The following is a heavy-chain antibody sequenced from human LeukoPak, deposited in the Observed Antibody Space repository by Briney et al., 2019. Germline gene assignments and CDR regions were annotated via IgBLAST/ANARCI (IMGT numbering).Heavy chain of an antibody. CDR2: INSDGSST. Sequence: GGSLRLSCAACGFTFSNYWVHWVRQAPGKGLVWVSRINSDGSSTSYADSVKGRFTISRDNAKNTLYLQMNSLRAEDTAVYYCARMTTVTTGDAFDIWGQGTMVTVSS. J-gene: IGHJ3*02. CDR1: GFTFSNYW. CDR3: ARMTTVTTGDAFDI. D-gene: IGHD4-11*01. V-gene: IGHV3-74*01.